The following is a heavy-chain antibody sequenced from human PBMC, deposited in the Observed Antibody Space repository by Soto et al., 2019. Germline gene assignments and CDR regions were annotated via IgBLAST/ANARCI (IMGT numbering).Heavy chain of an antibody. CDR1: GGSISSGGYS. D-gene: IGHD2-8*01. CDR2: IYHSGST. V-gene: IGHV4-30-2*01. CDR3: ARWWMYDPRCDP. J-gene: IGHJ5*02. Sequence: QLQLQESGSGLVKPSQTLSLTCAVSGGSISSGGYSWSWIRQPPGKGLEWIGYIYHSGSTYYNPSRKSRVTISVDRSKNQFSLNMSSVTAADTAVYYCARWWMYDPRCDPWGQGTLVTVSS.